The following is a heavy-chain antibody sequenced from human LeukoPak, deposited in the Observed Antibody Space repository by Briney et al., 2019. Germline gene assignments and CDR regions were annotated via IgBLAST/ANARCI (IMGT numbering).Heavy chain of an antibody. CDR2: ISYDGSHK. V-gene: IGHV3-30*18. CDR1: GFTFSSYS. D-gene: IGHD4-17*01. J-gene: IGHJ5*02. CDR3: AKGARGDTVTSIVGLNWFDP. Sequence: GGSLRLSCAASGFTFSSYSMNWVRQAPGKGLEWVAVISYDGSHKYYADSVKGRFSISRDNSKNTLYLQMNRLRADDTAVYYCAKGARGDTVTSIVGLNWFDPWGQGTLVTVSS.